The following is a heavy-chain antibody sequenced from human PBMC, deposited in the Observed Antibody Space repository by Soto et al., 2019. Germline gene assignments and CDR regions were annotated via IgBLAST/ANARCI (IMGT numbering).Heavy chain of an antibody. V-gene: IGHV1-2*02. Sequence: QVQLVQSGAEVKKPGASVKVSCKASGYTFTGYYMHWVRQAPGQGLAWMGWINPNSGCTNYAQKLQGRVPMTRDTSISTAYLELSRLRSDDTAVYYCARSQSDYYGSGSYYSPTWDFDYWGQGTLVTVSS. CDR3: ARSQSDYYGSGSYYSPTWDFDY. CDR1: GYTFTGYY. J-gene: IGHJ4*02. CDR2: INPNSGCT. D-gene: IGHD3-10*01.